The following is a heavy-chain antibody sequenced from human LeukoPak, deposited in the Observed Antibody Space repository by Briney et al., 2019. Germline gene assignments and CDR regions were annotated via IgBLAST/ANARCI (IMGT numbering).Heavy chain of an antibody. CDR3: AKSYNGYESKPDY. CDR2: ISYDGSNK. Sequence: GGSLRLSCAASGFTFSSYAMHWVRQAPGKGLEWVAVISYDGSNKYYADSVKGRFTISRDNSENTLYLQMNSLRAEDTAVYYCAKSYNGYESKPDYWGQGTLVTVSS. CDR1: GFTFSSYA. J-gene: IGHJ4*02. V-gene: IGHV3-30-3*02. D-gene: IGHD5-12*01.